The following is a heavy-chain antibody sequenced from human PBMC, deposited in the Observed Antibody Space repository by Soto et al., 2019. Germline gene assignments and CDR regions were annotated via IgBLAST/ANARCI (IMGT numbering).Heavy chain of an antibody. V-gene: IGHV3-74*01. CDR1: GFTFSSYW. CDR3: TLYYHHYYTDV. J-gene: IGHJ6*03. CDR2: INSDASST. Sequence: PGGSLRLSCAASGFTFSSYWMHWVRQAPGKGLVWVSRINSDASSTSHADSVKGRFTISRDNAKNTLYLQMNSLRAEDTAVYYCTLYYHHYYTDVWGKGTTVTVSS.